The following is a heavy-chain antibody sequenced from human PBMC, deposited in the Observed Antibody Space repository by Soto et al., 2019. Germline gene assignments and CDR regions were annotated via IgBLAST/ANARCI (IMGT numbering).Heavy chain of an antibody. J-gene: IGHJ4*02. CDR3: ARAGSSSSGFLDFAY. CDR2: INPNSGGT. D-gene: IGHD6-6*01. V-gene: IGHV1-2*02. Sequence: GASVKVSCKASGYTFTGYDMHWVRQAPGQGLEWMGWINPNSGGTNYAQKFQGRVTMTRDTSISTAYMELSRLRSDDTAVYYCARAGSSSSGFLDFAYWGQGNMVTVS. CDR1: GYTFTGYD.